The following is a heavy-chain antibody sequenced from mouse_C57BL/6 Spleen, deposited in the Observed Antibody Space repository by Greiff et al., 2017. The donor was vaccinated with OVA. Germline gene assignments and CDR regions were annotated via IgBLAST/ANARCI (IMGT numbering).Heavy chain of an antibody. V-gene: IGHV1-15*01. J-gene: IGHJ2*01. Sequence: LVESGAELVRPGASVTLSCKASGYTFTDYEMHWVKQTPVHGLEWIGAIDPETGGTAYNQKFKGKAILTADKSSSTAYMELRSLTSEDSAVYYCTRDYGYDGDYWGQGTTLTVSS. CDR1: GYTFTDYE. D-gene: IGHD2-2*01. CDR3: TRDYGYDGDY. CDR2: IDPETGGT.